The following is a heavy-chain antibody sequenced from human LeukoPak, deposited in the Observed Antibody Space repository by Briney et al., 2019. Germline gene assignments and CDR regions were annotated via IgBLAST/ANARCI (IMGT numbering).Heavy chain of an antibody. V-gene: IGHV3-9*01. CDR3: AKGLYDSSGYLYYFDY. J-gene: IGHJ4*02. Sequence: PGRSLRLSCAASGFTFDDYAMHWVRHAPWKGLEWVSGISWNSGSIGYADSVKGRFTISRDNAKNSLYLQMNSLRAEDTALYYCAKGLYDSSGYLYYFDYWGQGTLVTVSS. D-gene: IGHD3-22*01. CDR1: GFTFDDYA. CDR2: ISWNSGSI.